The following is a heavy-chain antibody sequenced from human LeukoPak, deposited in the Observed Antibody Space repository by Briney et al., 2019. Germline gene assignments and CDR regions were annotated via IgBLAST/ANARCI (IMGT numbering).Heavy chain of an antibody. CDR1: GGSISSYY. D-gene: IGHD6-13*01. J-gene: IGHJ6*02. Sequence: SETLSLTCTVSGGSISSYYWSWIRQPPGKGLEWIGYIYYSGSTNYNPSLKSRVTISVDTSKNQFSLKLGSVTAADTAVYYCARDLAAAAEGPSGMDVWGQGTTVTVSS. V-gene: IGHV4-59*01. CDR2: IYYSGST. CDR3: ARDLAAAAEGPSGMDV.